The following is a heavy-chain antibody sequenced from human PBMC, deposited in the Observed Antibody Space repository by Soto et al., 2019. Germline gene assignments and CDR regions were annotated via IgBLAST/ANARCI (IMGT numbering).Heavy chain of an antibody. D-gene: IGHD6-19*01. V-gene: IGHV4-59*11. CDR2: IFHSGST. J-gene: IGHJ4*02. CDR1: VGSISGQS. Sequence: EALSPNCRDCVGSISGQSWTWIRQSPGKRLAWIGYIFHSGSTNYNPSLKSRVTISVDTSKNQFSLKMSSVTAADTAVYYCARVGSSGWSPDYWGRGTLVPVSS. CDR3: ARVGSSGWSPDY.